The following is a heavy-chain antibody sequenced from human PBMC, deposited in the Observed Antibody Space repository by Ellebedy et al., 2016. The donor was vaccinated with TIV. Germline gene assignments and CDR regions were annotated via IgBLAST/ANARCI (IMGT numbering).Heavy chain of an antibody. D-gene: IGHD3-16*01. CDR2: ISVYNGNT. V-gene: IGHV1-18*04. CDR3: ARVIGLRDCDGGTCSPPPPLDY. CDR1: GYTFSSFG. Sequence: ASVKVSCKASGYTFSSFGITWVRQAPGQRLEWLGWISVYNGNTNYAQKFQGRVTITTNPSTHKGYMEMSSLRSDDTAVYYCARVIGLRDCDGGTCSPPPPLDYWGQGTLVTVSS. J-gene: IGHJ4*02.